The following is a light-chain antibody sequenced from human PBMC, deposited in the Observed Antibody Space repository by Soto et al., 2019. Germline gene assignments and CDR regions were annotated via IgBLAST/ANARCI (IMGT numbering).Light chain of an antibody. V-gene: IGKV3-20*01. CDR1: QSVASNY. Sequence: IVLTQSPGPLSLSPGERATLSCRSSQSVASNYLAWHQQKPGQAPRLIIYGASSRATGVPDRFSGSWSGTDCTLTIRRLEPEDVAVYYCQQYGSSPWTFGQGTKVDIK. CDR2: GAS. J-gene: IGKJ1*01. CDR3: QQYGSSPWT.